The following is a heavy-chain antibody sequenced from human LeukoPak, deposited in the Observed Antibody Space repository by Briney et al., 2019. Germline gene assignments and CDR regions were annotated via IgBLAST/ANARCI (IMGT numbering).Heavy chain of an antibody. V-gene: IGHV1-69*01. D-gene: IGHD3-22*01. CDR1: GGTFSSYA. Sequence: ASVKVSCKASGGTFSSYAISWVRQAPGQGLEWMGGIIPIFGPANYAQKFQGRVTITADESTSTAYMELSSLRSEDTAVYYCARGAYYYDSSGYYYPDYWGQGTLVTVSS. CDR3: ARGAYYYDSSGYYYPDY. CDR2: IIPIFGPA. J-gene: IGHJ4*02.